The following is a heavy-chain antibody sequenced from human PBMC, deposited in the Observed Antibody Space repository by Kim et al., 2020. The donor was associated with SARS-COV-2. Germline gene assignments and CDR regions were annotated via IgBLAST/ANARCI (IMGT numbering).Heavy chain of an antibody. D-gene: IGHD3-22*01. CDR3: AGMIPPDY. V-gene: IGHV3-66*01. J-gene: IGHJ4*02. CDR2: GGST. Sequence: GGSTYYADSVKGRFTISRDKSKNTLYLQMNSLRAEDTAVYYCAGMIPPDYWGQGTLVTVSS.